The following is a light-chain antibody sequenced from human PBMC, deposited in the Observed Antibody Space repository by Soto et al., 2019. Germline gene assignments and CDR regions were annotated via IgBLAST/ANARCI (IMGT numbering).Light chain of an antibody. J-gene: IGKJ4*01. V-gene: IGKV1-5*03. CDR1: QSISTW. CDR2: KAS. Sequence: DIQMTQSPSTLSASVGDRVTITCRASQSISTWLAWYQQKPGKAPKLLIYKASSLEGGVPSRFVVSGSGTLFNITISSLHPDDFATYYCQQYYTYPLTFGGGTTVDIK. CDR3: QQYYTYPLT.